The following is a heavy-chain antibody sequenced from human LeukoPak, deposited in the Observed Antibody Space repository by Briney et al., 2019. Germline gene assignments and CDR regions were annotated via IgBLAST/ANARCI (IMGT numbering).Heavy chain of an antibody. CDR2: IIPILGIA. CDR1: GGTFSSYA. Sequence: ASVKVSRKASGGTFSSYAISWVRQAPGQGLEWMGRIIPILGIANYAQKFQGRVTITADKSTSTAYMELSSLRSEDTAVYYCARGAVSGYGDYWGQGTLVTVSS. CDR3: ARGAVSGYGDY. D-gene: IGHD5-18*01. V-gene: IGHV1-69*04. J-gene: IGHJ4*02.